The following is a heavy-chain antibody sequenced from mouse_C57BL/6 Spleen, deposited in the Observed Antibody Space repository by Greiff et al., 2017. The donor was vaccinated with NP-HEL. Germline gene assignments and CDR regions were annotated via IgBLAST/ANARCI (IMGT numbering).Heavy chain of an antibody. D-gene: IGHD1-1*01. CDR3: ARRLYYGSSYGYFDY. V-gene: IGHV1-50*01. Sequence: QVQLQQSGAELVKPGASVKLSCKASGYTFTSYWMQWVKQRPGQGLEWIGEIDPSDSYTNYNQKFKGKATLTVDTSSSTAYMQLSSLTSEDSAVYYCARRLYYGSSYGYFDYWGQGTTLTVSS. CDR1: GYTFTSYW. CDR2: IDPSDSYT. J-gene: IGHJ2*01.